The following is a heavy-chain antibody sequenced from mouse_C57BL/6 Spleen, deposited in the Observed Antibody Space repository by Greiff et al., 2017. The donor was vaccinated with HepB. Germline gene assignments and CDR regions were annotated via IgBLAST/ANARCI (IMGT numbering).Heavy chain of an antibody. V-gene: IGHV14-3*01. CDR1: GFNIKNTY. CDR2: IDPANGNT. D-gene: IGHD2-12*01. Sequence: VQLKESVAELVRPGASVKLSCTASGFNIKNTYMHWVKQRPEQGLEWIGRIDPANGNTKYAPKFQGKATITADTSSNTAYLQLSSLTSEDTAIYYCAGDLYDGGYFDVWGTGTTVTVSS. J-gene: IGHJ1*03. CDR3: AGDLYDGGYFDV.